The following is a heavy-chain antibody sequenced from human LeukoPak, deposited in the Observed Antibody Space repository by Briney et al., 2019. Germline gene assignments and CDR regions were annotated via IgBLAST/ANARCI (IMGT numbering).Heavy chain of an antibody. D-gene: IGHD3-9*01. CDR1: GFTFSSYA. CDR2: IRYDGYNK. Sequence: PGGSLRLSCAASGFTFSSYAMTWVRQAPGKGLEWLAFIRYDGYNKYYADSVKGRFTISRDNSKNTLYLEMNSLRAEDTAVYYCAKGGKYDILTGFRRSRLLGDYWGQGTLVTVSS. V-gene: IGHV3-30*02. J-gene: IGHJ4*02. CDR3: AKGGKYDILTGFRRSRLLGDY.